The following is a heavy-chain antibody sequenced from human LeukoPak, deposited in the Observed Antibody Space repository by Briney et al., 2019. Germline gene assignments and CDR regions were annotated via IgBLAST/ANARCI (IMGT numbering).Heavy chain of an antibody. V-gene: IGHV3-74*01. Sequence: GGSLRLSCAASGFTFSSYWMHWVRQAPGKGLVWVSRINSDGSSTSYADSVKGRFTISRDNAKNTLYLQMNSLRAEDTAVYYCAGEEEYSYGYYYYGMDVWGQGTTVTVSS. D-gene: IGHD5-18*01. CDR3: AGEEEYSYGYYYYGMDV. J-gene: IGHJ6*02. CDR2: INSDGSST. CDR1: GFTFSSYW.